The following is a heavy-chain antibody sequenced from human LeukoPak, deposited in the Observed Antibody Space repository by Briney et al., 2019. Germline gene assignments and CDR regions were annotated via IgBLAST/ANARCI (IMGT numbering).Heavy chain of an antibody. J-gene: IGHJ4*02. CDR3: ARRRTVDTAMVRRPKYFDY. D-gene: IGHD5-18*01. CDR1: GGSFSGYY. V-gene: IGHV4-34*01. CDR2: INHSGGT. Sequence: PSETLSLTCAVYGGSFSGYYWSWIRQPPGKGLEWIGEINHSGGTNYNPSLKSRVTISVDTSKNQFSLKLSSVTAADTAVYYCARRRTVDTAMVRRPKYFDYWGQGTLVTVSS.